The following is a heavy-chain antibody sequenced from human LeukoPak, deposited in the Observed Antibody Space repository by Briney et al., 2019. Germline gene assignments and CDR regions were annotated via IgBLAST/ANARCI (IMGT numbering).Heavy chain of an antibody. D-gene: IGHD6-13*01. Sequence: GGSLRLSCAASGFTFSSYSMNWVRQAPGKGLEWVSYISSSSSSTIYYADSVKGRFTISRDNAKNSLYLQMNSLRAEDTAVYYCARVSRWYFDYWGQGTLVTVSS. CDR1: GFTFSSYS. CDR2: ISSSSSSTI. CDR3: ARVSRWYFDY. J-gene: IGHJ4*02. V-gene: IGHV3-48*04.